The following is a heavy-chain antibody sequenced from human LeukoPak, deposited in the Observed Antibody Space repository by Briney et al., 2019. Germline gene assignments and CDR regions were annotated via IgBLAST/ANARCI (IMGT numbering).Heavy chain of an antibody. CDR3: VRDFNTVTTAYLQH. D-gene: IGHD4-17*01. CDR2: ISSSSRHR. V-gene: IGHV3-21*01. Sequence: GGSLRLPCVASGFTFSTYSMNWVRQAPGKGLEWVSSISSSSRHRYYADSVKGRFTISRDDAKNSVYLQMNSLRAEETAVYYCVRDFNTVTTAYLQHWGQGTLVTVSS. J-gene: IGHJ1*01. CDR1: GFTFSTYS.